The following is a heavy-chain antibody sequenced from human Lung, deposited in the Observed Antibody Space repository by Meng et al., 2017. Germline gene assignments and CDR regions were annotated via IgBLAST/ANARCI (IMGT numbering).Heavy chain of an antibody. D-gene: IGHD6-19*01. CDR2: IDPGNGNR. Sequence: QVHLVQSGLEVKKPGASVKVSCKASGYTFTTYGISWLRQAPGQGLEWMGWIDPGNGNRDFAEKFQDRLTMSNDTSSSTVNMELTRLTSDDTAVYYCARDRQWLFDYWGQGALVTVSS. V-gene: IGHV1-18*01. CDR3: ARDRQWLFDY. CDR1: GYTFTTYG. J-gene: IGHJ4*02.